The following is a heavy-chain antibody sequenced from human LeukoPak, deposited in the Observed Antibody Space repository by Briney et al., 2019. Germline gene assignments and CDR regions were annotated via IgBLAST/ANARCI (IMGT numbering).Heavy chain of an antibody. D-gene: IGHD3-10*01. J-gene: IGHJ4*02. V-gene: IGHV3-48*03. CDR3: ARVGPGPVYYFDY. Sequence: KPGGSLRLSCATSGFTFISHEMSWLRQAPGKGLQWIAYISSRADTIYYAESVKGRFTVSRDYNKDSLHLQMTSLRAEDTAVYYCARVGPGPVYYFDYWGQGTLVTVSS. CDR1: GFTFISHE. CDR2: ISSRADTI.